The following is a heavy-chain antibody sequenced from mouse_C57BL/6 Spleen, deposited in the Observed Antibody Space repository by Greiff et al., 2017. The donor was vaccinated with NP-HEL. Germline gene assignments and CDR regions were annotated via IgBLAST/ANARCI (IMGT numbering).Heavy chain of an antibody. CDR3: ANYGSSYVSY. Sequence: QVQLQQPGAELVKPGASVKLSCKASGYTFTSYWMQWVKQRPGQGLEWIGEIDPSDSYTNYNQKFKGKATLTVETSSSTAYMQLSSLTSEDSAVYYCANYGSSYVSYWGQGTLVTVSA. J-gene: IGHJ3*01. D-gene: IGHD1-1*01. CDR2: IDPSDSYT. CDR1: GYTFTSYW. V-gene: IGHV1-50*01.